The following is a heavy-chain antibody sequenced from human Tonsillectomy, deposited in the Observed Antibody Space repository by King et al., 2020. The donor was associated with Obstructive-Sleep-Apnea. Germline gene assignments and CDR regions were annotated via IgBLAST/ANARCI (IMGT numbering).Heavy chain of an antibody. D-gene: IGHD3-22*01. CDR2: IYSDGST. CDR1: GDSISSNY. Sequence: QLQESGPGRVKPSETLSLTCSVSGDSISSNYWSWIRQPAGEGLEWVGRIYSDGSTNSNPSLKSRVTMSLDTSKNQFSLKLSSVTAADPAVYFCAREDRNSSGYYSLYYFDFWGQGTLVTVSS. V-gene: IGHV4-4*07. CDR3: AREDRNSSGYYSLYYFDF. J-gene: IGHJ4*02.